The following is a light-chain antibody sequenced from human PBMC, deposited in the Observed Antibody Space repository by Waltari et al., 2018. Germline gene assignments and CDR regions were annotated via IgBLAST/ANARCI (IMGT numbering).Light chain of an antibody. Sequence: QSALTQPASVSGSPGQSITIPCTGTSSDVGGYTYVPWYQQHPGKAPKLMIYDVSNRPSGVSNRFSGSKSGNTASLTISGLQAEDEADYYCSSYTSSSTPVVFGGGTKLTVL. J-gene: IGLJ2*01. CDR3: SSYTSSSTPVV. V-gene: IGLV2-14*03. CDR1: SSDVGGYTY. CDR2: DVS.